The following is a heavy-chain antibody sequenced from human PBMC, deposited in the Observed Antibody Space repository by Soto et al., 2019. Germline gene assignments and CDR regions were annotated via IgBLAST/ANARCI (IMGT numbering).Heavy chain of an antibody. V-gene: IGHV1-69*01. CDR3: ASADFGLSSRYMGNYCGMDV. D-gene: IGHD6-13*01. J-gene: IGHJ6*02. CDR2: IIPIFGTA. Sequence: QVQLVQSGAEVKKPGSSVKVSCKASGGTFSSYAISWVRQAPGQGLEWMGGIIPIFGTANYAQKFQGRVTIPADESTSTASMELSSLSGEDTAVYYCASADFGLSSRYMGNYCGMDVWGQGTTVTVSS. CDR1: GGTFSSYA.